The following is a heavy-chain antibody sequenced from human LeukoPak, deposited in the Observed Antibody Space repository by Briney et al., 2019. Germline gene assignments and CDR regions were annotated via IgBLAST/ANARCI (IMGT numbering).Heavy chain of an antibody. CDR2: IYWNDDK. J-gene: IGHJ3*02. D-gene: IGHD3-22*01. Sequence: ESGPTLVNPTQTLTLTCTFSGFSLSTSGVGVGWIRQPPGKALEWLALIYWNDDKRYSPSLKSRLTITKDTSKNQVVLTMTNMDPVDTATYYCAHSPLGDSSGYGAFDIWGQGTMVTVSS. V-gene: IGHV2-5*01. CDR3: AHSPLGDSSGYGAFDI. CDR1: GFSLSTSGVG.